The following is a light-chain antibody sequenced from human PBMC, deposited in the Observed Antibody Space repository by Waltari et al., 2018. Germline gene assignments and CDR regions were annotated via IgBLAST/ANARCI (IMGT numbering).Light chain of an antibody. Sequence: EIVLTQSPGTLSLSPGERATLSCRASQSVSGRYLAWYQQKPGQAPRLLIYDAISRGTGIPDRFSGSGSGTDVTLSINRLEPEDSAVYYCQQYDTSPQTFGQGTKVEI. CDR1: QSVSGRY. CDR3: QQYDTSPQT. V-gene: IGKV3-20*01. CDR2: DAI. J-gene: IGKJ1*01.